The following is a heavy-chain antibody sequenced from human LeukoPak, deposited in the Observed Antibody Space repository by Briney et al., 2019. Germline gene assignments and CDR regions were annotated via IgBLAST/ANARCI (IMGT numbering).Heavy chain of an antibody. CDR2: IFYSGST. D-gene: IGHD1-26*01. Sequence: SETLSLTCTVSGGSISSYYWSWIRQPPGKGLEWIGYIFYSGSTNYNPSLMSRVTISVDTSKNQFSLKLSSVTAADTAVYYCARGVSSGNYYVDYWGQGTLVTVSS. CDR1: GGSISSYY. J-gene: IGHJ4*02. CDR3: ARGVSSGNYYVDY. V-gene: IGHV4-59*01.